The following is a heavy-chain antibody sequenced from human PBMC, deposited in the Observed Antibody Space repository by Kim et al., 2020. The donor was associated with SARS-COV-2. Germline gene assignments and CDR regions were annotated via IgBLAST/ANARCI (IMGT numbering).Heavy chain of an antibody. J-gene: IGHJ5*02. V-gene: IGHV3-21*06. CDR1: GFTLSNYN. CDR2: SSSHTTYI. Sequence: GGSLRLSCAASGFTLSNYNMNWVRQAPGKGLEWVASSSSHTTYIHYADSVQGRFTISRDIAKNSLYLQMNSLRAEDTAVYYCARDQGGSGSCSWWFDPW. D-gene: IGHD3-10*01. CDR3: ARDQGGSGSCSWWFDP.